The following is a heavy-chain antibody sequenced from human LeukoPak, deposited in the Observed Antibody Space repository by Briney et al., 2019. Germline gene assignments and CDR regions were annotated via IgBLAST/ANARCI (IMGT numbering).Heavy chain of an antibody. CDR2: INRDGSDK. CDR1: GFTFSSYW. Sequence: GGSLRLSCAASGFTFSSYWMSWVRQAPGKGLEWVGNINRDGSDKSSVDSVDSVKGRFTISRDNAKNSVYLHMNSLRAEDTAVYYCARDVGRGWFDYWGQGSLVTVSS. J-gene: IGHJ4*02. V-gene: IGHV3-7*01. CDR3: ARDVGRGWFDY. D-gene: IGHD6-19*01.